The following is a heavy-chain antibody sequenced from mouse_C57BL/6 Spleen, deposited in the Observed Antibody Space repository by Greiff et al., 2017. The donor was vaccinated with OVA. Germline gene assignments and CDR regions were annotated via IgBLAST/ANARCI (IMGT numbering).Heavy chain of an antibody. Sequence: LEESGPELVKPGASVKLSCKASGYTFTSYDINWVKQRPGQGLEWIGWIYPRDGSTKYNEKFKGKATLTVDTSSSTAYMELHSLTSEDSAVYFCARAITTVVATDAMDYWGQGTSVTVSS. D-gene: IGHD1-1*01. V-gene: IGHV1-85*01. CDR2: IYPRDGST. CDR1: GYTFTSYD. J-gene: IGHJ4*01. CDR3: ARAITTVVATDAMDY.